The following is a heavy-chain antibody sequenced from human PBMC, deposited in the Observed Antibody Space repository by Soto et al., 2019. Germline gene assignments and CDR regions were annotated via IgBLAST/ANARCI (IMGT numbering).Heavy chain of an antibody. CDR2: MNPNSGNS. CDR1: GYTFTSYD. D-gene: IGHD3-10*01. Sequence: QVQLVQSGAEVKKPGASVKVSCKASGYTFTSYDINWVRQATGQGLEWMGWMNPNSGNSGYAQKFQGRVTMTRNTSIITAYMELRSLRSEDTAVYYCARNGGVWVGEYNPFDPWGEGTLVTVFS. CDR3: ARNGGVWVGEYNPFDP. J-gene: IGHJ5*02. V-gene: IGHV1-8*01.